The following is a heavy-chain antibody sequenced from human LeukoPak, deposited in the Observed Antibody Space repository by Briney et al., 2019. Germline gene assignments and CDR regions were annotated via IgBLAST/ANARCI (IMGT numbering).Heavy chain of an antibody. Sequence: GRPLRLSCAASGFTFSNCGMHWVRQAPGKGLEWVAFIRYDGSNKYYADSVKGRFTISRDNSKNTLYLQMNSLRGEDTAVYYCAKDPTPAAMDAFDIWGQGTMVTVSS. D-gene: IGHD5-18*01. CDR3: AKDPTPAAMDAFDI. CDR1: GFTFSNCG. J-gene: IGHJ3*02. V-gene: IGHV3-30*02. CDR2: IRYDGSNK.